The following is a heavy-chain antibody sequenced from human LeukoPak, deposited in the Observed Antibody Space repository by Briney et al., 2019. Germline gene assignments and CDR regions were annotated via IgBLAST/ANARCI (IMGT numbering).Heavy chain of an antibody. CDR3: ARDLLDTAMETDGMDV. CDR1: GLTVSSSY. CDR2: IYSGGST. J-gene: IGHJ6*02. V-gene: IGHV3-66*01. D-gene: IGHD5-18*01. Sequence: GGSLRLSCAASGLTVSSSYMSWVRQAPGKGLEWVSVIYSGGSTYYADSVKGRFTISRDNSKNTLYLQMNSLRAEDTAVYYCARDLLDTAMETDGMDVWGQGTTVTVSS.